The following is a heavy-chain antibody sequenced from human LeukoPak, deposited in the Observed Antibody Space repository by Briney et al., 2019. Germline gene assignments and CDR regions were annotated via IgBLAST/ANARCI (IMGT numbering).Heavy chain of an antibody. D-gene: IGHD3-10*01. CDR3: ARQGELLGY. Sequence: SVTLSLTCTVSGGSISSSSYYWGWIRQPPGKGLEWIGSIYYSGSTYYNPSLKSRVTISVDTSKNQFSLKLSSVTAADTAVYYCARQGELLGYWGQGTLVTVSS. J-gene: IGHJ4*02. V-gene: IGHV4-39*01. CDR1: GGSISSSSYY. CDR2: IYYSGST.